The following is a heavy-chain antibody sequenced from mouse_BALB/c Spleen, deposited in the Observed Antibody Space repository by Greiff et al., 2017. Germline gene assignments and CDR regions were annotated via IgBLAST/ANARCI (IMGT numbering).Heavy chain of an antibody. V-gene: IGHV5-6-5*01. CDR1: GFTFSSYA. CDR2: ISSGGNT. D-gene: IGHD2-2*01. J-gene: IGHJ2*01. Sequence: DVMLVESGGGLVKPGGSLKLSCAASGFTFSSYAMSWVRQTPEKRLEWVASISSGGNTYYPDSVKGRFTISRDNARNILYLQMSSLRSEDTAMYYCAREGYGYDVYWGQGTTLTVSS. CDR3: AREGYGYDVY.